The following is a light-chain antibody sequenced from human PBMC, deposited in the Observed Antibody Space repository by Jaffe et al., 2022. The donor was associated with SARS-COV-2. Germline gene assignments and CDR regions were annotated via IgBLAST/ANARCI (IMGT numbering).Light chain of an antibody. CDR2: AAS. V-gene: IGKV1-27*01. CDR3: QKYNNAPRT. CDR1: QGISHY. Sequence: DIQMTQSPSSLSASVGDRVTITCRASQGISHYLAWYQQKPGKVPKPLIYAASTLHPGVPSRFSGSGSGTDFTLTISSLQPEDVATYYCQKYNNAPRTFGGGTKVEIK. J-gene: IGKJ4*01.